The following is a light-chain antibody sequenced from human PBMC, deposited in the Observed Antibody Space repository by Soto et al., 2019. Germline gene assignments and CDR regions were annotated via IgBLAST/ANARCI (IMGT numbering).Light chain of an antibody. CDR3: QQYNGLIT. CDR2: AAS. Sequence: AILITQSPSSLSASTGDRVTITCRASQGISSYLAWYQQKPGKAPKLLIYAASTLQSGVPSRFSGSGSGTEFTLTISSLQPDDFATYYCQQYNGLITFGQGTRLEI. V-gene: IGKV1-8*01. CDR1: QGISSY. J-gene: IGKJ5*01.